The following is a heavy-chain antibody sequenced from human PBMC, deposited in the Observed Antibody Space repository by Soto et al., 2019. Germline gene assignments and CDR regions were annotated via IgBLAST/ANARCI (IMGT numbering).Heavy chain of an antibody. CDR2: INPSGGST. CDR1: GYTFTSYY. V-gene: IGHV1-46*03. D-gene: IGHD2-2*01. Sequence: ASMEVSCKASGYTFTSYYMHWVRQAPGQGLEWMGIINPSGGSTSYAQKFQGRVTMTRDTSTSTVYMELSSLRSEDTAVYYCARGSIVVPPDYYYYGMDVWGQGTTVTVSS. CDR3: ARGSIVVPPDYYYYGMDV. J-gene: IGHJ6*02.